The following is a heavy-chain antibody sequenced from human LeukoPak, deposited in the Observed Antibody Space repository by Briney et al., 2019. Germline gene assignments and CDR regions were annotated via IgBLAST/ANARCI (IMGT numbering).Heavy chain of an antibody. J-gene: IGHJ4*02. CDR1: GLSLSNYW. Sequence: GGPLRLSCIASGLSLSNYWMGWVRQAPGKGLEWVANIRQDGSERYYVNSVKGRFTISRDNAEDSLYLHMNSLRAEDTAVYYCASHLGEIWGQGTLVTVSS. V-gene: IGHV3-7*01. CDR2: IRQDGSER. D-gene: IGHD3-16*01. CDR3: ASHLGEI.